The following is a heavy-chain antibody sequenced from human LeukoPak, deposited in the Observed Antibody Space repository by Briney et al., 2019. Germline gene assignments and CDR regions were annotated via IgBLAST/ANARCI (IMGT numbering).Heavy chain of an antibody. Sequence: GGSLRLSCAASGFTFSSYSMNWVRQAPGKGLEWVSCISSSSSTIYYADSVKGRFTISRDNAKNSLYLQMNSLRAEDTAVYYCARRGTAKDFDYWGQGTLVTVSS. D-gene: IGHD3-16*01. CDR3: ARRGTAKDFDY. J-gene: IGHJ4*02. V-gene: IGHV3-48*01. CDR1: GFTFSSYS. CDR2: ISSSSSTI.